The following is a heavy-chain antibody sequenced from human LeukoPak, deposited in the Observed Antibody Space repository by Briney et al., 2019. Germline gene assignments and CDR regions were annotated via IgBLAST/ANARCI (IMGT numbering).Heavy chain of an antibody. CDR1: GGTFSSYA. CDR3: ASQGYCSGGSCYDY. CDR2: IIPIFGTA. J-gene: IGHJ4*02. Sequence: SVKVSCKASGGTFSSYAVSWVRQAPGQGLEWMGGIIPIFGTANYAQKFQGRVTITTDESTSTAYMELSRLRSEDTAVYYCASQGYCSGGSCYDYWGQGTLVTVSS. V-gene: IGHV1-69*05. D-gene: IGHD2-15*01.